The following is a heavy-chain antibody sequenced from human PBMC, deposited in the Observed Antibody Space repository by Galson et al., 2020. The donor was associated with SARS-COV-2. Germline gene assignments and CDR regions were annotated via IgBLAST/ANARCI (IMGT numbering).Heavy chain of an antibody. CDR2: LYYTGFT. V-gene: IGHV4-59*08. Sequence: SETLSLTCTVSGGSISSYYWNWIRQPPGKGLEWIGYLYYTGFTNYNTALKSRITISLDTSKNQFSLKLNSVTAADTAVYYCARGSDDNGDYLIDYWGQGTLVTVSS. CDR1: GGSISSYY. CDR3: ARGSDDNGDYLIDY. J-gene: IGHJ4*02. D-gene: IGHD4-17*01.